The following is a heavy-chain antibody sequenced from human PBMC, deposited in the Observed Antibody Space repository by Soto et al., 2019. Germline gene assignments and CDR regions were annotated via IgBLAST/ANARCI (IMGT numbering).Heavy chain of an antibody. J-gene: IGHJ6*03. CDR1: GGSISSYY. CDR2: IYYSGST. D-gene: IGHD3-10*01. Sequence: SETLSLTCTVSGGSISSYYWSWIRQPPGKGLEWIGYIYYSGSTNYNPSLKSRVTISVDTSKNQFSLKLSSVTAADTAVYYCARDSGSDYPYYMDVWGKGTTVTVSS. CDR3: ARDSGSDYPYYMDV. V-gene: IGHV4-59*01.